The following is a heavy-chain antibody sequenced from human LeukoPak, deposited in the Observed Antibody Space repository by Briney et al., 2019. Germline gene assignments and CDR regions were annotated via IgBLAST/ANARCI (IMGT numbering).Heavy chain of an antibody. V-gene: IGHV3-30*02. CDR3: AKDCGGDCHVYC. CDR1: GFTFSNYG. CDR2: IWPDGINQ. D-gene: IGHD2-21*02. Sequence: GGSLRLSCAASGFTFSNYGMHWVRQAPAKGLDWVAAIWPDGINQDYADSVRGRFTISRDNSKNILYLQMDSLGAEDTALYYCAKDCGGDCHVYCWGQGTLVTVSS. J-gene: IGHJ4*02.